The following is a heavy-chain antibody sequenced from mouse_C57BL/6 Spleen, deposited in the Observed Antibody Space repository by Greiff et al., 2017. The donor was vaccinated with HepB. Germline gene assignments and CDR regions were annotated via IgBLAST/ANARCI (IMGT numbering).Heavy chain of an antibody. Sequence: QVQLQQPGAELVRPGTSVKLSCKASGYTFTSYLMHWVKQRPGQGLEWIGVIDPSDSYTNYNQKFKGKATLTVDTSSSTAYMQLSSLTSADSAVYYCARARTTAVARDYVDYWGQGTTLTVSS. CDR3: ARARTTAVARDYVDY. V-gene: IGHV1-59*01. J-gene: IGHJ2*01. D-gene: IGHD1-1*01. CDR2: IDPSDSYT. CDR1: GYTFTSYL.